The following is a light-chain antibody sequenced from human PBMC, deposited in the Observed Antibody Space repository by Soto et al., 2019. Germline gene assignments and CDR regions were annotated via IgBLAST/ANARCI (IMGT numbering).Light chain of an antibody. Sequence: QSVLTQPPSASGSPGQSVTISCTGTSSDVGGYNYVSWYQQHPGKAPKLMIYDVSKRPSGVPDRFSGSKSGNTASLTVSGLQAEDEAAYSCSSYAGTHIVFGTGTKVTV. CDR2: DVS. CDR3: SSYAGTHIV. CDR1: SSDVGGYNY. J-gene: IGLJ1*01. V-gene: IGLV2-8*01.